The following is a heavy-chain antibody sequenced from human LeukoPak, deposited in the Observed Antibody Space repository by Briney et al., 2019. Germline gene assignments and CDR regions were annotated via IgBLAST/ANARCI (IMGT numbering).Heavy chain of an antibody. CDR1: GGTFSSYA. CDR2: IIPIFGTA. J-gene: IGHJ5*02. Sequence: SVKVSCKASGGTFSSYAISWVRQAPGQGLEWMGGIIPIFGTANYAQKFQGRVTITADKSTSTAYMELSSLRSEDTAVYYCARDRGYYGSGSYYARFDPWGQGTLVTVSS. D-gene: IGHD3-10*01. CDR3: ARDRGYYGSGSYYARFDP. V-gene: IGHV1-69*06.